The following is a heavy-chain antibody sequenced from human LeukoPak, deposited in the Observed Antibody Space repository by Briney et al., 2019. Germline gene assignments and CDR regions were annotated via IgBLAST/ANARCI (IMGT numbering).Heavy chain of an antibody. CDR3: ARDRISLRFLEWLFYYYGMDV. CDR2: ISGSGGST. D-gene: IGHD3-3*01. J-gene: IGHJ6*02. CDR1: GFTFSSYA. Sequence: GGSLRLSCAASGFTFSSYAMSWVRQAPGKGLEWVSAISGSGGSTYYADSVKGRFTISRDNSKNTLYLQMNSLRAEDTAVYYCARDRISLRFLEWLFYYYGMDVWGQGTTVTVSS. V-gene: IGHV3-23*01.